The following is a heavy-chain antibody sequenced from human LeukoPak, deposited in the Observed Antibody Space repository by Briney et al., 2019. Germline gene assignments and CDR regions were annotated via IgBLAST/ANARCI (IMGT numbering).Heavy chain of an antibody. J-gene: IGHJ4*02. CDR3: ARGFYYYFDY. D-gene: IGHD2-15*01. CDR2: IYYSGST. CDR1: GGSISSYY. Sequence: SETLSLTCTVSGGSISSYYWSWIRQPAGKGLEWIGYIYYSGSTNYNPSLKSRVTISVDTSKNQFSLKLSSVTAADTAVYYCARGFYYYFDYWGQGTLVTVSS. V-gene: IGHV4-59*01.